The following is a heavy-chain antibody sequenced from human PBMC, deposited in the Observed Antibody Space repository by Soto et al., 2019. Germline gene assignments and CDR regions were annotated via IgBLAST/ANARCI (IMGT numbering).Heavy chain of an antibody. J-gene: IGHJ6*03. CDR1: GYTFTSYG. V-gene: IGHV1-18*01. CDR3: ARVFMVSGSYPKIYYYYYYMDV. CDR2: ISAYNGNT. D-gene: IGHD3-16*02. Sequence: QVQLVQSGAEVKKPGASVKVSCKASGYTFTSYGISWVRQAPGQGLEWMGWISAYNGNTNYAQKLQGRVTMTTVTSTSTAYMELRSLRSDDTAVYYCARVFMVSGSYPKIYYYYYYMDVWGKGTTVTVSS.